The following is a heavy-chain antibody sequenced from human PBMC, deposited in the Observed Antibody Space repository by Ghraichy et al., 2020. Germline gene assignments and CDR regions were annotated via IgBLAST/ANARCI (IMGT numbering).Heavy chain of an antibody. D-gene: IGHD2-8*02. CDR1: GDSISSGDYY. J-gene: IGHJ6*02. V-gene: IGHV4-31*03. Sequence: SETLSLTCTVSGDSISSGDYYWTWIRQHPGKGLEWIGYIYYSGGTYYNPSLKSRLTISVDTSKNQFSLKLSSMTAADTAVYYCARDHAGAYYYYAMDVWGQGTTVTVSS. CDR2: IYYSGGT. CDR3: ARDHAGAYYYYAMDV.